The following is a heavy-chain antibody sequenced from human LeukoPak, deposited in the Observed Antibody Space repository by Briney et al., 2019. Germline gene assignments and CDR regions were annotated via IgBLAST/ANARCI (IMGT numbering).Heavy chain of an antibody. CDR1: GFTFSTFA. CDR3: AKDRGYSYGISEY. CDR2: ISETGRST. J-gene: IGHJ4*02. D-gene: IGHD5-18*01. V-gene: IGHV3-23*01. Sequence: GGSLRLSCVASGFTFSTFAMNWVRQAPGKGMEWVSTISETGRSTYYADSVKGQFTISRDNSKNTLYLQMNSLRAEDTAVYYCAKDRGYSYGISEYWGQGTLVTVSS.